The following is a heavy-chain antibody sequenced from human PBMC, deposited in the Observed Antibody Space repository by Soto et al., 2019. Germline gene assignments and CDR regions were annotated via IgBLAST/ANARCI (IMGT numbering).Heavy chain of an antibody. CDR1: GFSFSSYG. V-gene: IGHV3-30*03. CDR2: ISYDGTDE. J-gene: IGHJ4*02. D-gene: IGHD2-21*02. Sequence: QVQLVESGGGVVQPGRSLRLSCAASGFSFSSYGMHWVRQAPGKGLEWVAMISYDGTDEYYADSVKGRFTISRDNSKNTLYLQMNSLRAEDTAVYYCARDLSNGGDSLGDYWGQGTLVTVSS. CDR3: ARDLSNGGDSLGDY.